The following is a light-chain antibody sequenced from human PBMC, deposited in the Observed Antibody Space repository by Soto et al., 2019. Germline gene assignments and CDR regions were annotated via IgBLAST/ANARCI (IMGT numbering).Light chain of an antibody. CDR3: SSYTRSTRV. V-gene: IGLV2-14*01. J-gene: IGLJ2*01. CDR2: DVS. Sequence: QSALTQPASVSGSPGQSITISCTGTSSDVGGYNYVSWYQQHPGKAPKLMIYDVSNRPSGVSNRFSGSKSGNTASLTIPGPQDEDEADYSCSSYTRSTRVFGGGTKLTVL. CDR1: SSDVGGYNY.